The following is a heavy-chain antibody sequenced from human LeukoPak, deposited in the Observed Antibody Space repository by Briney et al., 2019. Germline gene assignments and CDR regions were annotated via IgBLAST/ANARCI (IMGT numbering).Heavy chain of an antibody. CDR3: ARAISSGGSCYLYDY. V-gene: IGHV3-30-3*01. J-gene: IGHJ4*02. CDR1: GFTFSSYA. D-gene: IGHD2-15*01. Sequence: GRSLRLSCAASGFTFSSYAMHWVRQAPGKGLEWVAVISYDGSNKYYADSVKGRFTISRDNSKNTLYLQMNSLRAEDTAVYYCARAISSGGSCYLYDYWGQGTLVTVSS. CDR2: ISYDGSNK.